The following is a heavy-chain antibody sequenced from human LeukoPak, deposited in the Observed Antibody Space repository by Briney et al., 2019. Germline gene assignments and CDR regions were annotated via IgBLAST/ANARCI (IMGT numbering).Heavy chain of an antibody. D-gene: IGHD5-24*01. CDR2: IYYSGST. CDR3: ARRRDGYNNYFDY. Sequence: SETLSLTCTVSGGSISSYYWSWIRQPPGKGLEWIGYIYYSGSTNYIPSLKSRVTISVDTSKNQFSLKLSSVTAADTAVYYCARRRDGYNNYFDYWGQGTLVTVSS. J-gene: IGHJ4*02. CDR1: GGSISSYY. V-gene: IGHV4-59*08.